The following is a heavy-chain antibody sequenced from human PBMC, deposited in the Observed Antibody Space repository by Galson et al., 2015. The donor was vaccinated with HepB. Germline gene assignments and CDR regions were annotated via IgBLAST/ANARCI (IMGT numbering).Heavy chain of an antibody. J-gene: IGHJ5*02. CDR2: ISSSSSYT. V-gene: IGHV3-11*03. D-gene: IGHD6-13*01. CDR3: ARISGSAGTNWFDP. CDR1: GFTFSDYY. Sequence: SLRLSCAASGFTFSDYYMSWIRQAPGKGLEWVSYISSSSSYTNYADSVKGRFTISRDNAKNSLYLQMNTLRVEDTAVYYCARISGSAGTNWFDPWGQGTLVTVSS.